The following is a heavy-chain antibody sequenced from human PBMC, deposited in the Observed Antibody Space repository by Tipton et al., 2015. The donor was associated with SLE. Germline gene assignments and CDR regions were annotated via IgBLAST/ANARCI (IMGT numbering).Heavy chain of an antibody. D-gene: IGHD6-6*01. CDR3: ARHGKNYSSSPLGWFDP. V-gene: IGHV3-48*01. CDR2: IGGGGRAV. J-gene: IGHJ5*02. Sequence: GSLRLSCAASGFTFSSYSMNWVRQAPGKGLEWVAYIGGGGRAVYYADSVKGRFRISRDNAKNSMYLQMNSLRAEDTALYYCARHGKNYSSSPLGWFDPWGQGTLVTVSS. CDR1: GFTFSSYS.